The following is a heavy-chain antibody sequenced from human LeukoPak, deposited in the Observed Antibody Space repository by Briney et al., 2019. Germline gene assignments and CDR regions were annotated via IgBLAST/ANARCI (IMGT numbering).Heavy chain of an antibody. CDR3: AKDHGASSGYSYGYTPYYFDY. J-gene: IGHJ4*02. D-gene: IGHD5-18*01. CDR2: ISYDGSSK. Sequence: GRSLRLSCAASGFTFSSYGMHWVRQAPGKGLEWVAGISYDGSSKYYADSVKGRFTISRDNSKNTLYLQMNSLRAEDTAVYYCAKDHGASSGYSYGYTPYYFDYWGQGTLVTVSS. CDR1: GFTFSSYG. V-gene: IGHV3-30*18.